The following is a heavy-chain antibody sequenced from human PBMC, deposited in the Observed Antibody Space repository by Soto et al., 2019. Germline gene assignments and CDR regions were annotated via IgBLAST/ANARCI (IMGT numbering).Heavy chain of an antibody. CDR2: INHSGST. V-gene: IGHV4-34*01. Sequence: SETLSLTCAVYGGSFSGYYWSWIRQPPGKGLEWIGEINHSGSTNYNPSLKSRVTISVDTSKNQFSLKLSSVTAADTAVYYCASYSGYSSSWYVRWFDPWGQGTLVTVSS. J-gene: IGHJ5*02. CDR3: ASYSGYSSSWYVRWFDP. D-gene: IGHD6-13*01. CDR1: GGSFSGYY.